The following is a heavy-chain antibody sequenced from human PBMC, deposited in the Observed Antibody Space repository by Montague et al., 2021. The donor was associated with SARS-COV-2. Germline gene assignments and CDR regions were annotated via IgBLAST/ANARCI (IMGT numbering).Heavy chain of an antibody. CDR2: INHSGST. D-gene: IGHD3-10*01. V-gene: IGHV4-34*01. CDR3: ARVRYYGSGTSLGMDA. J-gene: IGHJ6*02. Sequence: SETLSLTCAVYGGSFSGYCWSWIRQPPGKGLEWIGEINHSGSTNYNPSLKSRVTISVDTSKNQFSLKLSSVTAADTAVYYCARVRYYGSGTSLGMDAWGQGTTVTVSS. CDR1: GGSFSGYC.